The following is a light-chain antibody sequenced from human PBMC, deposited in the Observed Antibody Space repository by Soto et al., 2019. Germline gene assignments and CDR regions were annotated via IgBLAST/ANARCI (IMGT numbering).Light chain of an antibody. CDR3: AAWDDSLNGAV. V-gene: IGLV1-44*01. Sequence: QSVLTQPPSASGTPGQRVTISCSGSSSNIGSNTVHWYQQLPGTAPKLLIYSTNQRPSGVPDRFSGSKSGTSASLAISGLQSEDEADYYCAAWDDSLNGAVFGGGTQLTVL. CDR2: STN. J-gene: IGLJ7*01. CDR1: SSNIGSNT.